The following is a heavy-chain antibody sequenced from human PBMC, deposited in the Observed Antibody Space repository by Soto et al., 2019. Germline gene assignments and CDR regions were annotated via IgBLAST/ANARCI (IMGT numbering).Heavy chain of an antibody. CDR3: ARVLGRVGSYYYYYMDV. CDR2: INSDGSST. J-gene: IGHJ6*03. Sequence: EVQLVESGGGLVQPGGSLRLSCAASGFTFSSYWMHWVRQAPGKGLVWVSRINSDGSSTSYADSVKGRFTISRDNAKNTLYLQMNSLRAEDTAVYYCARVLGRVGSYYYYYMDVWGKGTTVTVSS. CDR1: GFTFSSYW. V-gene: IGHV3-74*01. D-gene: IGHD7-27*01.